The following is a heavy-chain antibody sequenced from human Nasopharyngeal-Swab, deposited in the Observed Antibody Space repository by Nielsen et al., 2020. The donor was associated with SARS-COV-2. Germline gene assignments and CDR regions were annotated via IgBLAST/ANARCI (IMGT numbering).Heavy chain of an antibody. J-gene: IGHJ5*02. D-gene: IGHD6-13*01. CDR3: ARGPSSSRFDP. CDR2: IDYDGRNE. Sequence: GESLKISCAASGFTFRNYGMHWGRQAPGKGLEWVALIDYDGRNENYADSVKGRFTISRDNSKNMLFLQMNSLRAEDTALYYCARGPSSSRFDPWGQGSLVTVSP. CDR1: GFTFRNYG. V-gene: IGHV3-33*01.